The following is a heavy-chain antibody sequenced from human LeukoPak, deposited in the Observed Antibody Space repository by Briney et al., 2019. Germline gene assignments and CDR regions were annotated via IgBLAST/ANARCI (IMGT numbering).Heavy chain of an antibody. Sequence: RRSLRLSCAASGFTFSSYGMHWVRQAPGKGLEWVAVIWYDGSNKYYADSVKGRFTISRDNSKNTLYLQMNSLRAEDTAVYYCARDSPQLDFDYWGQGTLVTVSS. J-gene: IGHJ4*02. V-gene: IGHV3-33*01. CDR1: GFTFSSYG. CDR3: ARDSPQLDFDY. D-gene: IGHD6-13*01. CDR2: IWYDGSNK.